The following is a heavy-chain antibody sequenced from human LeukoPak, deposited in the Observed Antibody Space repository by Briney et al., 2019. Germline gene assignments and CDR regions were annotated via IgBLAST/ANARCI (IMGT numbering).Heavy chain of an antibody. J-gene: IGHJ4*02. CDR3: AKGTLTGYFIGN. D-gene: IGHD3-9*01. Sequence: GGSLRLSCVASGLTFGNYGMNWVRQAPGKGLEWVSSIGGGGYTTYYSDSVRGRFTISRDNSKNTLYLHMNSLRADDTAIFYCAKGTLTGYFIGNWGQGTPVTVSS. CDR2: IGGGGYTT. V-gene: IGHV3-23*01. CDR1: GLTFGNYG.